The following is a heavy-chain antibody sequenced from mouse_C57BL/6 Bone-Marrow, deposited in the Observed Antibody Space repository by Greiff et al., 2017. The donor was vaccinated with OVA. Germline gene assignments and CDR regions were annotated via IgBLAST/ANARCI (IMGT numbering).Heavy chain of an antibody. CDR2: IHPNSGST. CDR3: ARSEDYGVDY. J-gene: IGHJ2*01. D-gene: IGHD2-4*01. CDR1: GYTFTSYW. V-gene: IGHV1-64*01. Sequence: VQLQQPGAELVKPGASVKLSCKASGYTFTSYWMHWVKQRPGQGLEWIGMIHPNSGSTNYNEKFKSKATLPVDNSSSTAYLHLSSLTSEDSAVYYCARSEDYGVDYWGQGTTLTVSS.